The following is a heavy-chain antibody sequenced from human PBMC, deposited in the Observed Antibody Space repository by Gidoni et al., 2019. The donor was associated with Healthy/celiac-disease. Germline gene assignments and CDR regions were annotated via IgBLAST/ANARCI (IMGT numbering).Heavy chain of an antibody. CDR1: GCTLSSHA. D-gene: IGHD3-22*01. J-gene: IGHJ5*02. CDR3: AKGYSSGYYYVGWFDP. V-gene: IGHV3-23*01. CDR2: FSGSGGST. Sequence: EGQLLEYGGGLVQPGGSLRRSGAASGCTLSSHALSWVRQAPGKGLEWVSAFSGSGGSTYFADSVKGRFTISRDNSKNTLYLQMNSLRAEDTAVYYCAKGYSSGYYYVGWFDPWGQGTLVTVSS.